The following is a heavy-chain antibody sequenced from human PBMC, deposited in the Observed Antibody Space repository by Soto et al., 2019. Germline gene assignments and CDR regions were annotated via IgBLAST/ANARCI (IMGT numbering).Heavy chain of an antibody. Sequence: ASVKVSCKASGYTFTSYGISWVRQAPGQGLEWMGWISAYNGNTNYAQELQGRVTMTTDTSTSTAYMELRSLRSDDTAVYYCARARTYYDFWSGPVSVSGMDVWGQGTTAPVFS. J-gene: IGHJ6*02. CDR1: GYTFTSYG. CDR2: ISAYNGNT. V-gene: IGHV1-18*04. D-gene: IGHD3-3*01. CDR3: ARARTYYDFWSGPVSVSGMDV.